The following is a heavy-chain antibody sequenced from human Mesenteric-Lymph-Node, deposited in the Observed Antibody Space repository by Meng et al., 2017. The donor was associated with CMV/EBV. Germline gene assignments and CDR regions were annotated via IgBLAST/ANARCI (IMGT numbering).Heavy chain of an antibody. CDR1: GFIFSSYA. V-gene: IGHV3-23*01. CDR2: ISGSGGST. Sequence: GESLKISCAASGFIFSSYAMSWVRQAPGKGLEWVSAISGSGGSTYYADSVKGRFTISRDNSKNTLYLQMNSLRAEDTAVYYCAKGYYYDSSGPADDAFDIWGQGTMVTVSS. J-gene: IGHJ3*02. CDR3: AKGYYYDSSGPADDAFDI. D-gene: IGHD3-22*01.